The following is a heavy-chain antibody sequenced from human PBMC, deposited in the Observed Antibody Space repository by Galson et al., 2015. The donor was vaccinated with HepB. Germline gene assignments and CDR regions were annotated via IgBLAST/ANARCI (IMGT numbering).Heavy chain of an antibody. V-gene: IGHV1-18*04. J-gene: IGHJ4*02. D-gene: IGHD3-22*01. CDR2: ISAYNGNT. CDR3: ARRDLPYDSSDYYHDETFDY. CDR1: GYTFTSHG. Sequence: VKVSCKASGYTFTSHGISWVRQAPGQGLEWMGWISAYNGNTNYAQKLQGRVPMTTDTSTSTAYMELRSLRSDDTAVYYCARRDLPYDSSDYYHDETFDYWGQGTLVTVSS.